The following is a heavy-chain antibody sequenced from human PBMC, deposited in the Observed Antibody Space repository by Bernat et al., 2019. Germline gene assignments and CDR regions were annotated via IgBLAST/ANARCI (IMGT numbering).Heavy chain of an antibody. CDR3: ARDYGKYYYDSSGYSTHYYYYGMDV. J-gene: IGHJ6*02. CDR2: ISYDGSNK. D-gene: IGHD3-22*01. CDR1: GFTFSSYA. V-gene: IGHV3-30*07. Sequence: QVQLVESGGGVVQPGRSLRLSCAASGFTFSSYAMHWVRQAPGKGLEWVAVISYDGSNKYYADSVKGRFTISRDNSKNTLYLQMNSLRAEDTAVYYCARDYGKYYYDSSGYSTHYYYYGMDVWGQGTTVTVSS.